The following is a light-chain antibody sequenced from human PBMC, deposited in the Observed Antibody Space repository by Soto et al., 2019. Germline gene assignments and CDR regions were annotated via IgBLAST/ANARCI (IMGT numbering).Light chain of an antibody. CDR1: QGIDTY. CDR2: AAS. CDR3: ERSYSGPA. V-gene: IGKV1-39*01. J-gene: IGKJ3*01. Sequence: DIQMTQSPSSLSASVGDRVTITCRASQGIDTYLNWYQQKPAKAPKLLIYAASNLQSGVPSRFSGSGSGTDFTLTISSLQPEDFATYYCERSYSGPAFGPGTKVEIK.